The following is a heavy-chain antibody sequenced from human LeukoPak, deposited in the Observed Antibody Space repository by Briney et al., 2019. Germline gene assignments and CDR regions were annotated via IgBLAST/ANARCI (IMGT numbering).Heavy chain of an antibody. Sequence: SGGSLRLSCAASGFTFSSYAMSWVRQAPGKGLGWVSAISGSGGSTYYADSVKGRFTISRDNSKNTLYLQMNSLRAEDTAVYYCAKNSGSYIDYFDYWGQGTLVTVSS. CDR3: AKNSGSYIDYFDY. V-gene: IGHV3-23*01. CDR1: GFTFSSYA. CDR2: ISGSGGST. J-gene: IGHJ4*02. D-gene: IGHD1-26*01.